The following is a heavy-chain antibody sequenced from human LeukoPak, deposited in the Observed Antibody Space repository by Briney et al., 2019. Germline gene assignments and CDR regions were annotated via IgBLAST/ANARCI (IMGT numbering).Heavy chain of an antibody. CDR3: ARDLDYMDV. J-gene: IGHJ6*03. CDR2: ISYSGST. V-gene: IGHV4-59*01. CDR1: GGSISSYY. Sequence: SETLSLTCTVSGGSISSYYWSWIRQPPGKGLEWIGYISYSGSTNYSPSLKSRVTISIDTFKNQFSLKMSSVTAADTAVYYCARDLDYMDVWGKGTTVTISS.